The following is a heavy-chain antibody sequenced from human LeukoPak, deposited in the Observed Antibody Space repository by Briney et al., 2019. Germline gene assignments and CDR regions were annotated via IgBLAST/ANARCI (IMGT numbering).Heavy chain of an antibody. CDR1: GFTVSAYA. CDR2: IYDDNT. J-gene: IGHJ4*02. V-gene: IGHV3-23*01. CDR3: AARKVRGVWFYLDY. D-gene: IGHD3-10*01. Sequence: GVSLRLSCAASGFTVSAYAMAWVRQAPGKGQEWVSTIYDDNTYYADSVKGRFAISTDNSKNTLYLQMNSLRVEDTAVYFCAARKVRGVWFYLDYWGQGTLVTVSS.